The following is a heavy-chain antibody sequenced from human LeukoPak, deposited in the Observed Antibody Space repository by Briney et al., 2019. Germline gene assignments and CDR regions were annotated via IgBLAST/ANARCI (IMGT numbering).Heavy chain of an antibody. D-gene: IGHD3-10*01. CDR3: ARTTPVRGIGGSYGMDV. CDR2: LNADDGDT. Sequence: ASVKVSCKASGYTFTNYAVHWVRQDPGQRLEWMGRLNADDGDTKYSQKFQGRVTITRDTSAKTAYVELSSLRSEDTAVYYCARTTPVRGIGGSYGMDVWGQGTTVTVSS. CDR1: GYTFTNYA. V-gene: IGHV1-3*01. J-gene: IGHJ6*02.